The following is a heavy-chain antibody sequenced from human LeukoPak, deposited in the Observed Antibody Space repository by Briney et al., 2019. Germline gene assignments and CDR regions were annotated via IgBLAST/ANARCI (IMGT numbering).Heavy chain of an antibody. D-gene: IGHD6-19*01. CDR3: AKGGWLDD. J-gene: IGHJ4*02. V-gene: IGHV3-23*01. CDR1: GFNFNKYD. Sequence: GGSLRLSCAASGFNFNKYDMTWARQAPGKGLEWVSTITGRSDKTYYTDSVKGRFVTSRDNSKDALYLQMSSLRAEDTALYYCAKGGWLDDLGQGALVTVSS. CDR2: ITGRSDKT.